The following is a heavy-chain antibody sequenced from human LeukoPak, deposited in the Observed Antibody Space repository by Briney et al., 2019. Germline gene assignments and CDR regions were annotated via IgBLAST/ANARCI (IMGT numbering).Heavy chain of an antibody. D-gene: IGHD3-22*01. CDR2: MNPNSGNT. CDR1: GYTFTSYD. J-gene: IGHJ3*02. CDR3: ARMVAYYYDSSGSGAFDI. Sequence: VASVKVSCKASGYTFTSYDINWVRQAIGQGLEWMGWMNPNSGNTGYAQKFQGRVTITRNTSISTAYMELSSLKSEDTAVYYCARMVAYYYDSSGSGAFDIWGQGTMVTVSS. V-gene: IGHV1-8*03.